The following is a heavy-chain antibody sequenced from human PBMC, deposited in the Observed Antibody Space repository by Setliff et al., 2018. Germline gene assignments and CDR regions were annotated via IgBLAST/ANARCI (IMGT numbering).Heavy chain of an antibody. D-gene: IGHD6-6*01. Sequence: GGSLRLSCTASGLSYINDWMTWVRQAPGKGLEWVANINQGGSDQFYVESVKGRFTISRDDAQNSLYLQMNSLRAEDTAVYYCATNPRYTNSQLDYWGPGTLVTVSS. V-gene: IGHV3-7*01. CDR1: GLSYINDW. J-gene: IGHJ4*02. CDR3: ATNPRYTNSQLDY. CDR2: INQGGSDQ.